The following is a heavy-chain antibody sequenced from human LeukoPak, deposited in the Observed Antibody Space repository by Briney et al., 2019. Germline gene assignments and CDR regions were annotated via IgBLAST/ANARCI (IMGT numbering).Heavy chain of an antibody. CDR1: GFTFDDYG. CDR2: INWNGGST. Sequence: GGSLRLSCAASGFTFDDYGMSWARQAPGKGLEWVSDINWNGGSTDYADSVKGRFTISRDNAKNSLYLHMSSLRDEDTAFYYCARRHTTNWYNWFDPWGQGTLVIVSS. CDR3: ARRHTTNWYNWFDP. D-gene: IGHD1-1*01. V-gene: IGHV3-20*04. J-gene: IGHJ5*02.